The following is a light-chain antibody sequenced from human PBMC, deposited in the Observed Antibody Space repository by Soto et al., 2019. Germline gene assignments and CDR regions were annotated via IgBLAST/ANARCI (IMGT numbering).Light chain of an antibody. Sequence: EIVLPQSPGTLSLSPGERATLSCRASQSVTSNYLAWCQQRPGQAPRLLIYGASTRATGIPDRFSGSGSGTDFTLTISRLEPEDFAVYYCQQYGSSPGTFGQGTKVEIK. V-gene: IGKV3-20*01. CDR1: QSVTSNY. CDR2: GAS. J-gene: IGKJ1*01. CDR3: QQYGSSPGT.